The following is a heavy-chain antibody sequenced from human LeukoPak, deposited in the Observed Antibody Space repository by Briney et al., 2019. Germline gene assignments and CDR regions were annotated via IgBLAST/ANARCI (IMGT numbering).Heavy chain of an antibody. D-gene: IGHD2-2*01. J-gene: IGHJ4*02. CDR3: AREGVVVSAAVDY. V-gene: IGHV3-48*04. CDR1: RFTFSSYG. CDR2: ISISGSTI. Sequence: PGRSLRLSCAASRFTFSSYGMHWVRQAPGKGLEWVSYISISGSTIYYADSVKGRFTISRDNAKNSLYLQMNSLRAEDTAVYYCAREGVVVSAAVDYWGQGTLVTVSS.